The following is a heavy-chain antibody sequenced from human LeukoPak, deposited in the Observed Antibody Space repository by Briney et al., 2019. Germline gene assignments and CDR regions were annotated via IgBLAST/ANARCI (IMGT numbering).Heavy chain of an antibody. V-gene: IGHV3-11*01. J-gene: IGHJ5*02. CDR2: IRKRWRTI. CDR3: ARERSMAMVRGVIRPRGGLDP. D-gene: IGHD3-10*01. Sequence: GALRLSFATPGFTFQDYYVGWFRPAPGEGLGGGSYIRKRWRTIYYADSVEGRFTISRDNAKNSLYLQMNSLRAEDTAVYYCARERSMAMVRGVIRPRGGLDPWGQGTLVTVSS. CDR1: GFTFQDYY.